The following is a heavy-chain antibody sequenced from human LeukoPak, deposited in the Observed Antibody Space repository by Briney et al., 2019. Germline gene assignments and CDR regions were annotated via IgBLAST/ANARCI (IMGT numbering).Heavy chain of an antibody. V-gene: IGHV1-69*01. D-gene: IGHD6-19*01. J-gene: IGHJ6*02. CDR1: GGSFSRYA. CDR2: IIPIFGTA. CDR3: ARAGGVGSGWRYYYYYYGMDV. Sequence: SVKVSCKASGGSFSRYAISWVRQAPGQGLEWMGGIIPIFGTANYAQKFQGRVTITADESTRTAYMELRALRSEDTAIYYCARAGGVGSGWRYYYYYYGMDVWGQGTTVTVSS.